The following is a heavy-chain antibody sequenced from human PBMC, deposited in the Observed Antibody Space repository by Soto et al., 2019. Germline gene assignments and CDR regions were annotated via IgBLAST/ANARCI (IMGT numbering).Heavy chain of an antibody. CDR3: HAVYYDSSGYYFHH. CDR1: GFTFDDYT. D-gene: IGHD3-22*01. V-gene: IGHV3-43*01. J-gene: IGHJ3*01. CDR2: ISWDGGST. Sequence: PGGSLRLSCAASGFTFDDYTMHWVRQAPGKGLEWVSLISWDGGSTYYADSVKGRFTISRDNSKNSLYLQMNSLRTEDTALYYRHAVYYDSSGYYFHHWGQGTMVTVSS.